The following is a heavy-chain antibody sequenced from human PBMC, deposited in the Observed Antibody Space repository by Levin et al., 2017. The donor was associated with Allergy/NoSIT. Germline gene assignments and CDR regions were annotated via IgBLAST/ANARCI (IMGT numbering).Heavy chain of an antibody. CDR2: ISSSSSTI. CDR3: ARLVPALIGYYYYGMDV. J-gene: IGHJ6*02. V-gene: IGHV3-48*02. CDR1: GFTFSSYS. D-gene: IGHD2-2*01. Sequence: PGGSLRLSCAASGFTFSSYSMNWVRQAPGKGLEWVSYISSSSSTIYYADSVKGRFTISRDNAKNSLYLQMNSLRDEDTAVYYCARLVPALIGYYYYGMDVWGQGTTVTVSS.